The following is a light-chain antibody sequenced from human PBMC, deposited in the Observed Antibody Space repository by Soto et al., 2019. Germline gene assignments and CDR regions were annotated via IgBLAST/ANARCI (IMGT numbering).Light chain of an antibody. V-gene: IGKV4-1*01. CDR1: QSVLYSSNNKNY. J-gene: IGKJ4*01. CDR3: QQYYSTPLT. CDR2: WAS. Sequence: DIVMTQSPDSLAVSLGERATINCKSSQSVLYSSNNKNYLAWYQQKPGQPPKLLIQWASTREFGVPDRFSGGGSGTDFTLTINRLQAEDVAVYYCQQYYSTPLTFGGGTKVEIK.